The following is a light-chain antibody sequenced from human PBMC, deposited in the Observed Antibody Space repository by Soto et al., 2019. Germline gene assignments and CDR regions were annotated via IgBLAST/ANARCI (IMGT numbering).Light chain of an antibody. CDR1: QNVGSF. V-gene: IGKV1-39*01. CDR3: QRSYSAQYT. CDR2: ATS. Sequence: DIPMTQSPSSLSASVGDRVSLTCRAGQNVGSFVNWYQQKPAKAPRLLIYATSNLQRGVPSRISGSGSGTEFTLTISSVQPEDFATYFCQRSYSAQYTFGEGTKVEIK. J-gene: IGKJ2*01.